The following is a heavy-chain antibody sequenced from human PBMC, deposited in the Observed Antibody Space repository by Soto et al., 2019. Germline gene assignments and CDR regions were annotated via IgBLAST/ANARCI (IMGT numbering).Heavy chain of an antibody. D-gene: IGHD6-6*01. V-gene: IGHV5-51*01. CDR3: ARPGYSSSLDY. CDR1: GYRFTTSW. J-gene: IGHJ4*02. CDR2: IFPADSDT. Sequence: PGESLKISCKTSGYRFTTSWIGWVRQMPGKGLEWMGIIFPADSDTRYSPSFQGQVTISADKSISIVYLQWSSLKASDTAVYYCARPGYSSSLDYWGQGTLVTVSS.